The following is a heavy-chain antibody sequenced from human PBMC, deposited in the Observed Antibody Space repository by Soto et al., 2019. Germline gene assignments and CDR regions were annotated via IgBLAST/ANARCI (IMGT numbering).Heavy chain of an antibody. CDR2: ISAHNGNT. CDR1: GYTFTSYG. V-gene: IGHV1-18*01. CDR3: ARNPTLTGAYYFDY. D-gene: IGHD7-27*01. J-gene: IGHJ4*02. Sequence: GASVKVSCKASGYTFTSYGISWVRQAPGQGLEWMGWISAHNGNTNYAQKLQGRVTMTTDTSTSTAYMELRSLRSDGTAVYYCARNPTLTGAYYFDYWGQGTLVTVSS.